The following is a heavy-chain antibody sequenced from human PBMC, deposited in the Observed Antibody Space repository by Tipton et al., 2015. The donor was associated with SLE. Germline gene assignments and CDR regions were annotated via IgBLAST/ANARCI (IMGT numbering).Heavy chain of an antibody. CDR2: IYHSGRT. CDR1: GFSISSGGYS. V-gene: IGHV4-30-2*01. Sequence: TLSLTCAVSGFSISSGGYSWSWIRQPPGKGLEWIGYIYHSGRTYYNPSLESRVTMSVDKSMSQFSLKLSSVTPADTAVYYCARGVPTAMWSFFYYLDVWGKGTTVTVSS. CDR3: ARGVPTAMWSFFYYLDV. J-gene: IGHJ6*03. D-gene: IGHD2-2*01.